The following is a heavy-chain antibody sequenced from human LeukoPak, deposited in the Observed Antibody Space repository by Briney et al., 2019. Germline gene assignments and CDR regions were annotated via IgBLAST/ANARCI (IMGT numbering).Heavy chain of an antibody. CDR2: ISDTGNT. J-gene: IGHJ4*02. V-gene: IGHV3-23*01. D-gene: IGHD2-15*01. Sequence: GGSLRLSCAASGFTFSSYAMSWVRQAPGKGLEWVSAISDTGNTYHSDSVKGRFTNSRDSSKNTLFLQMNRLRPEDTAVYYCAKAPVTTCRGAFCCPFDYWGRGTLVTVSS. CDR1: GFTFSSYA. CDR3: AKAPVTTCRGAFCCPFDY.